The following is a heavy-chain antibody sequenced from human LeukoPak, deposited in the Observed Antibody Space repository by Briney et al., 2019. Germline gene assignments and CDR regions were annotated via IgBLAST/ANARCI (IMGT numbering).Heavy chain of an antibody. CDR3: ARDPRCSSTSCYSPAGYFDY. CDR1: GGSISSSSYY. J-gene: IGHJ4*02. CDR2: IYYSGST. D-gene: IGHD2-2*01. Sequence: SETLFLTCTVSGGSISSSSYYWGWIRQPPGKGLEWIGSIYYSGSTYYNPSLKSRVTISVDTSKNQFSLKLSSVTAADTAVYYCARDPRCSSTSCYSPAGYFDYWGQGTLVTVSS. V-gene: IGHV4-39*07.